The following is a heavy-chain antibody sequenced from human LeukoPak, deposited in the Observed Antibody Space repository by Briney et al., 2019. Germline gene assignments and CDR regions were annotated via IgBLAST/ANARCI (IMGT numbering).Heavy chain of an antibody. Sequence: SSETLSLTCAVYGGSFSGYYWSWIRQPPGKGLEWIGEINHSGSTYYNPSLKSRVTISVDTSKNHFSLNLSAVTAADTAVYYCARARKYNGNPNWIDLWGQGVLVTVSS. CDR3: ARARKYNGNPNWIDL. D-gene: IGHD4-23*01. CDR1: GGSFSGYY. CDR2: INHSGST. V-gene: IGHV4-34*01. J-gene: IGHJ5*02.